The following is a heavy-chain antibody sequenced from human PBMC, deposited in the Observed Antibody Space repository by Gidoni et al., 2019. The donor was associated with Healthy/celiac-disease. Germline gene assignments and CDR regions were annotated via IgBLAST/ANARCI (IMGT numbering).Heavy chain of an antibody. CDR1: GFTFSSYA. CDR3: ARDNSGSYFSVFSLKTKKYYYYGMDV. CDR2: ISYDGSNK. J-gene: IGHJ6*02. Sequence: QVQLVESGGGVVQPGRSLRLSCAASGFTFSSYAMHWVRQAPGKGLEWVAVISYDGSNKYYADSVKGRFTISRDNSKNTLYLQMNSLRAEDTAVYYCARDNSGSYFSVFSLKTKKYYYYGMDVWGQGTTVTVSS. V-gene: IGHV3-30-3*01. D-gene: IGHD3-10*01.